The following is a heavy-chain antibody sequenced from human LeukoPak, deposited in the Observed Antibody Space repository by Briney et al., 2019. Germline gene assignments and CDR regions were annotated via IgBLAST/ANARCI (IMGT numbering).Heavy chain of an antibody. CDR1: GFTFSRNW. CDR2: IKEDGTEK. V-gene: IGHV3-7*05. J-gene: IGHJ4*02. CDR3: ARVLGYSYGFPFDY. Sequence: GGSLRLSCAASGFTFSRNWVSWLRQAPGKGLEWVANIKEDGTEKHYVDSVMGRFTISRDNAKNSLYLQMNNLRAEDTALYYCARVLGYSYGFPFDYWGQGTLVTVSS. D-gene: IGHD5-18*01.